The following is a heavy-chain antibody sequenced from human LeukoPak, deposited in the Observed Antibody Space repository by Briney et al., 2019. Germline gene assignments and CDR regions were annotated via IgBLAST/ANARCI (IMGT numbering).Heavy chain of an antibody. D-gene: IGHD6-19*01. V-gene: IGHV3-23*01. Sequence: GGSLRLPCAASGFTFSNSAMSWVRQAPGKGLEWVSALSGSGITTYYADSVKGRFTISRDNSKNTLYLQMNSLRAEDTAVYYCAKGIYSSGWSYFDYWGHGTLVTVSS. CDR2: LSGSGITT. CDR1: GFTFSNSA. J-gene: IGHJ4*01. CDR3: AKGIYSSGWSYFDY.